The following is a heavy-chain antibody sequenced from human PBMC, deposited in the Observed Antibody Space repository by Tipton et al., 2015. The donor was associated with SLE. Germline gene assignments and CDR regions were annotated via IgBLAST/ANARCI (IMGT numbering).Heavy chain of an antibody. J-gene: IGHJ6*03. D-gene: IGHD3-3*01. V-gene: IGHV4-59*01. CDR1: GLSISGFY. CDR2: IFYSGNT. CDR3: ARGGPGLWSDHISYYFMDA. Sequence: TLSLTCTVSGLSISGFYWSWIRQPPGRGLEWIGYIFYSGNTKYSPSLKSRVTFSVDTSKNQFSLKLNSVTAADTAVYYCARGGPGLWSDHISYYFMDAWGKGTTVTVSS.